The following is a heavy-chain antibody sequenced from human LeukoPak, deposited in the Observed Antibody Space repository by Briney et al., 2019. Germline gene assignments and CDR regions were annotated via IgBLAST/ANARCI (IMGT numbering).Heavy chain of an antibody. CDR1: GVIFSSCS. Sequence: GGSLRLSCVASGVIFSSCSMNWVRQAPGKGLEWVSILGSSSGYINYADSLRGRVTISRDNAKNSLYLQVDSLRAEDTAVYYCAREYCSGGSCYWGAFDIWGQGTMVTVSS. J-gene: IGHJ3*02. V-gene: IGHV3-21*01. CDR2: LGSSSGYI. D-gene: IGHD2-15*01. CDR3: AREYCSGGSCYWGAFDI.